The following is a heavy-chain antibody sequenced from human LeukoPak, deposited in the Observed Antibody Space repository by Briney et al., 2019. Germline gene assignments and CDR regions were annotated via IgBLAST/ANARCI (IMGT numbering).Heavy chain of an antibody. J-gene: IGHJ2*01. Sequence: PGGSLRLSCAASGFTFSSYWMHWVRQAPGKGLVWVSRINSDGSSTSYADSVKGRFTISRDNAKNTLYLQMNSLRAEDTAVYYCARVYYDLPYWYFDLWGRGTLVTVSS. CDR2: INSDGSST. CDR1: GFTFSSYW. V-gene: IGHV3-74*01. D-gene: IGHD3-22*01. CDR3: ARVYYDLPYWYFDL.